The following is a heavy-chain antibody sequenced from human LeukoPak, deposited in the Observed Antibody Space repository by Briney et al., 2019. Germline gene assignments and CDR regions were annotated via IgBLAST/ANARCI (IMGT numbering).Heavy chain of an antibody. D-gene: IGHD3-22*01. CDR3: ASFLSSGYYQTWYDP. CDR1: GFSFSSHG. CDR2: INQGGSDK. J-gene: IGHJ5*02. Sequence: GGSLRLSCAGSGFSFSSHGMNWVRQAPGKGLEWVAKINQGGSDKYYVDSVKGRFTISRDNAKNSLYLQMNSLRAEDTAVYYCASFLSSGYYQTWYDPWGQGTLVTVSS. V-gene: IGHV3-7*01.